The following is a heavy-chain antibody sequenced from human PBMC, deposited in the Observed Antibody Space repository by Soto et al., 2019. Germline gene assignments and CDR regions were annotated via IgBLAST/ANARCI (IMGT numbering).Heavy chain of an antibody. J-gene: IGHJ4*02. CDR1: VFTFVTYA. V-gene: IGHV3-23*01. D-gene: IGHD5-12*01. CDR3: AKGRIGRGYDLSED. CDR2: ISGSGGST. Sequence: VGSLRLSCALSVFTFVTYAMSCVRHSPGRWLEWVSAISGSGGSTYYADSVKGRFTISRDNSKNTLYLQMSSLRVEDTAVYYCAKGRIGRGYDLSEDWGQGTLVIVSS.